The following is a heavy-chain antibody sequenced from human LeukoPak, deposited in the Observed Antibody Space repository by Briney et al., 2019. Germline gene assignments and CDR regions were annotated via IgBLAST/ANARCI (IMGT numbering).Heavy chain of an antibody. Sequence: PGGSLRLSCAASGFTVSNNYMSWVRQAPGKGLEWVSVIYTGGSTYYAASVKGRFTISRDNSKNTLYLQMNSLRAEDTALYYCARSRLDYGDPFDYWGQGTLVTISS. CDR1: GFTVSNNY. V-gene: IGHV3-53*01. CDR3: ARSRLDYGDPFDY. J-gene: IGHJ4*02. D-gene: IGHD4-17*01. CDR2: IYTGGST.